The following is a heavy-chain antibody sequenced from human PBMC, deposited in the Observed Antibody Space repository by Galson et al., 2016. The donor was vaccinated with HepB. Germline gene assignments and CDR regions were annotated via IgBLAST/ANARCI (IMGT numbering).Heavy chain of an antibody. CDR3: ARGPPYGEFDY. CDR1: GFTFSSYW. CDR2: INSDGSST. V-gene: IGHV3-74*01. D-gene: IGHD3-10*01. J-gene: IGHJ4*02. Sequence: ASGFTFSSYWMHWVRQAPGKGLVWVSRINSDGSSTTYAGSVKGRFTISRDNAKNTLYLQMNGLKAEDTDVYYCARGPPYGEFDYWGQGTLVTVSS.